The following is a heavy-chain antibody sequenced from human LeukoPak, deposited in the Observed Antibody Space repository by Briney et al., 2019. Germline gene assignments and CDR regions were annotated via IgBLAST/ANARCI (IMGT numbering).Heavy chain of an antibody. CDR2: IYYSGST. Sequence: SETLSLTCTVSGGSIRNYYWSWIRQPPGKGLEWIGYIYYSGSTNYNPSLKSRVTISVDTSKNQFSLKLSSVTAADTAVYYCARDSGSYYLNAFDIWGQGTMVTVSS. D-gene: IGHD1-26*01. CDR1: GGSIRNYY. CDR3: ARDSGSYYLNAFDI. V-gene: IGHV4-59*01. J-gene: IGHJ3*02.